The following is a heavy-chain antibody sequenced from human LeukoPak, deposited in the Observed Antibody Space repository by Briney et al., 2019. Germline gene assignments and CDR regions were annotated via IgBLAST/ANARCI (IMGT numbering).Heavy chain of an antibody. Sequence: SETLSLTCTVYGGSISSYYWSWIRQPPGKGLEWIGYIYTSGSTNYNPSLKSRVTISVDTSKNQFSLKLSSVTAADTAVYYCARLSIAARAWFDPWGQGTLVTVSS. CDR1: GGSISSYY. CDR2: IYTSGST. D-gene: IGHD6-6*01. CDR3: ARLSIAARAWFDP. J-gene: IGHJ5*02. V-gene: IGHV4-4*09.